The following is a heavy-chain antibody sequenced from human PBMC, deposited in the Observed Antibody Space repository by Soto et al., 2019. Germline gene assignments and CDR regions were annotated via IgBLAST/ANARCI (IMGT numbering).Heavy chain of an antibody. J-gene: IGHJ6*02. Sequence: GGPLRLSCAAFGFTFRNAWTSWIRQAPGKGLEWLGRIKSKTDGGTTDYAAPVKGRFTISRDDSKNTLYLQMNSLKTEDTAVYYCTTDPLNSGYYYDYGMDVWGQGTTVTVS. CDR3: TTDPLNSGYYYDYGMDV. D-gene: IGHD5-12*01. CDR1: GFTFRNAW. CDR2: IKSKTDGGTT. V-gene: IGHV3-15*07.